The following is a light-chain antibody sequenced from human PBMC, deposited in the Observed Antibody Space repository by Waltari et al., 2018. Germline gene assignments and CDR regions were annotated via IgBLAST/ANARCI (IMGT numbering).Light chain of an antibody. V-gene: IGLV2-14*03. J-gene: IGLJ1*01. CDR1: SLDVGSYDY. Sequence: QSALTQPASVSGSPGQSITISCTGTSLDVGSYDYVSWYHQHPGTAPKLMIYDVSNRPSGVSNRFSGSKSGYTASLTISGLQAEDEADYYCSSYSSSTSPFVFGAGTRVTVL. CDR2: DVS. CDR3: SSYSSSTSPFV.